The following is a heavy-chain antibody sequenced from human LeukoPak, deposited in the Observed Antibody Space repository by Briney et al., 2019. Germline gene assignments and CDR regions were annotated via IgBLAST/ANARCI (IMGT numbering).Heavy chain of an antibody. D-gene: IGHD6-13*01. CDR1: GYTFTSYD. V-gene: IGHV1-8*01. CDR3: ARGRWHSSSWVNWFDP. CDR2: MNPNSGNT. J-gene: IGHJ5*02. Sequence: ASVKVSCKASGYTFTSYDINGVRQATGQGLEWMEWMNPNSGNTGYAQKFQGRVTMTRNTSISTAYMELSSLRSEDTAVYYCARGRWHSSSWVNWFDPWGQGNLVTVSS.